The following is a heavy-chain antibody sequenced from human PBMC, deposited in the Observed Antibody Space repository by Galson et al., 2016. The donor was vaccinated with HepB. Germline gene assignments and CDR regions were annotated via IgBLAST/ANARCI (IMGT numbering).Heavy chain of an antibody. Sequence: SLRLSCAASGFTVRINYMSWVRQASGKGLEWISVIYNDGRTNYADSVKGRFTISRDSSENTVYLQMNSLRAEDTAIYFCARVRTGRAFDYCGQGTLVTVSS. CDR1: GFTVRINY. V-gene: IGHV3-53*01. CDR3: ARVRTGRAFDY. J-gene: IGHJ4*02. D-gene: IGHD1-1*01. CDR2: IYNDGRT.